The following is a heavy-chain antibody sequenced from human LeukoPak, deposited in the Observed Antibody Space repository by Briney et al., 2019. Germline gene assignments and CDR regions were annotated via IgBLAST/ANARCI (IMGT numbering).Heavy chain of an antibody. CDR3: ARHRKVVVAANLFDY. CDR2: IYPGDSDN. Sequence: KNGESLKISCKGSGFSFTSYWIGWVRQMPGKGLEWMGIIYPGDSDNRYSPSFQGQVTISANKSISTAYLQWSSLKASDTAMYYCARHRKVVVAANLFDYWGQGTLVTVSS. V-gene: IGHV5-51*01. J-gene: IGHJ4*02. D-gene: IGHD2-15*01. CDR1: GFSFTSYW.